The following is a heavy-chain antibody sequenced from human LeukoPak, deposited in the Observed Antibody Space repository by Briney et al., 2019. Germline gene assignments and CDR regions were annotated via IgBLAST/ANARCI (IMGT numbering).Heavy chain of an antibody. D-gene: IGHD6-6*01. CDR1: GGSFSGYY. J-gene: IGHJ4*02. CDR2: INHSGST. Sequence: SETLSLTCAVYGGSFSGYYWSWIRQPPGKGLEWIGEINHSGSTNYNPSLKSRVTISVDTSKNQFSLKLSSVTAADTAVYYCARGVAARFSDKWGQGTLVTVSS. CDR3: ARGVAARFSDK. V-gene: IGHV4-34*01.